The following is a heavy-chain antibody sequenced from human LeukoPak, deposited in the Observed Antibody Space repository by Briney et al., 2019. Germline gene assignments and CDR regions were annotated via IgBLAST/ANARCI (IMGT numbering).Heavy chain of an antibody. V-gene: IGHV1-2*02. D-gene: IGHD3-9*01. J-gene: IGHJ4*02. CDR2: INPNSGGT. CDR3: ARTHESYYDILTGLLDY. CDR1: GYTFTGYY. Sequence: ASVKVSCKASGYTFTGYYMHWVRQAPGQGLEWMGWINPNSGGTNYAQKFQGRVTMTRDTSISTAYMELSRLRSDDTAVYYCARTHESYYDILTGLLDYWGQGTLVTVSS.